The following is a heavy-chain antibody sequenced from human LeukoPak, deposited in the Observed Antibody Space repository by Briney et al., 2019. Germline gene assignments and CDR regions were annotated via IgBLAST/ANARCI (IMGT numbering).Heavy chain of an antibody. V-gene: IGHV4-61*05. CDR2: IYYSGST. J-gene: IGHJ5*02. Sequence: SETLSLTCTVSGDSISSSSYFWGWIRQPPGKGLEWIGYIYYSGSTNYNPSLKSRVTISVDTSKNQFSLKLSSVTAADTAVYYCARQGVNGGWFDPWGQGTLVTVSS. CDR3: ARQGVNGGWFDP. CDR1: GDSISSSSYF. D-gene: IGHD2-8*01.